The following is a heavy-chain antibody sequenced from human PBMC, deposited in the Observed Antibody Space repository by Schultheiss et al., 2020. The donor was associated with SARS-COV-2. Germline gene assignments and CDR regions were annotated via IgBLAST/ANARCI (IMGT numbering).Heavy chain of an antibody. V-gene: IGHV4-34*01. Sequence: SETLSLTCAVYGGSFSGYYWSWIRQPPGKGLEWIGEINHSGSTNYNPSLKSRVTISVDTSKNQFSLKLSSVTAADTAVYYCARNYGDYYDWYFDLWGRGTLVTVSS. D-gene: IGHD4-17*01. CDR3: ARNYGDYYDWYFDL. CDR2: INHSGST. CDR1: GGSFSGYY. J-gene: IGHJ2*01.